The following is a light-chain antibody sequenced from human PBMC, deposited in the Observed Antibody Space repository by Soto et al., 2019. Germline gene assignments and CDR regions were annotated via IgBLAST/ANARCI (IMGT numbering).Light chain of an antibody. Sequence: QAVVTQPPSASGSPGQSVTISCTGTSSDVGGYNYVSCYQQHPGKAPKLMIYEVSKRPSGVPDRFSGSKSGNTASLTVSGLQAEDEADYYCSSYAGSNNFGVFGGGTKLTVL. J-gene: IGLJ2*01. CDR1: SSDVGGYNY. V-gene: IGLV2-8*01. CDR2: EVS. CDR3: SSYAGSNNFGV.